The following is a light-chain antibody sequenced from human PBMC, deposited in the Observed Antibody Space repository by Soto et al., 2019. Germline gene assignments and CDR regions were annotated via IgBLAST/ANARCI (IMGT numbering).Light chain of an antibody. CDR3: CSYVCSSIWV. CDR2: EGS. Sequence: QSVLTQPASVSGSPGQSITISCTGTSSDVGSYNLVSWYQQHPGKAPKLMIYEGSKRPSGVSNRFSGSKSGNTASLTISGLQAEAEADYYCCSYVCSSIWVFGGATEVTVL. J-gene: IGLJ3*02. V-gene: IGLV2-23*01. CDR1: SSDVGSYNL.